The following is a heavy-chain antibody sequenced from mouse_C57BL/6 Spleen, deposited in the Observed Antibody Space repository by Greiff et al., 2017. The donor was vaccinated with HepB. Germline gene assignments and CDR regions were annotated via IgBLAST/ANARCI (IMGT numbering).Heavy chain of an antibody. CDR2: ISYDGSN. Sequence: EVKLMESGPGLVKPSQSLSLTCSVTGYSITSGYYWPWIRQFPGNKLEWMGYISYDGSNNYNPSLKNRISITRDTSKNQFFLKLNSVTTEDTATYYCAREDYGSGYFDVWGTGTTVTVSS. CDR1: GYSITSGYY. J-gene: IGHJ1*03. CDR3: AREDYGSGYFDV. D-gene: IGHD1-1*01. V-gene: IGHV3-6*01.